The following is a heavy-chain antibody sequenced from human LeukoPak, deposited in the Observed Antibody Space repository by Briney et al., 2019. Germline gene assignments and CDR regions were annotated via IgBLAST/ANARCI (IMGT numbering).Heavy chain of an antibody. Sequence: PGRSLRLSCAASGFTFDDYAMHWVRQAPGKGLEWVSGISWNSGSIGYADSVKGRFTISRDNAKNTLYLQMNSLRAEDTAVYYCAKVGAARRRYYFDYWGQGTLVTVSS. CDR2: ISWNSGSI. CDR3: AKVGAARRRYYFDY. D-gene: IGHD6-6*01. J-gene: IGHJ4*02. CDR1: GFTFDDYA. V-gene: IGHV3-9*01.